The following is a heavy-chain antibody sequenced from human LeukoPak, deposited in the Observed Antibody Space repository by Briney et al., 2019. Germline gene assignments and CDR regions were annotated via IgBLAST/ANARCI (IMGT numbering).Heavy chain of an antibody. D-gene: IGHD6-19*01. CDR3: ARVEYSSGWLDLDY. CDR1: GGSISSGDYY. V-gene: IGHV4-30-4*08. Sequence: PSQTLSLTCTVSGGSISSGDYYWSWIRQPPGKGLEWIGYIYYSGSTYYNPSLKSRVTISVDTSKNQFSLKLSSVTAADTAVYYCARVEYSSGWLDLDYWGQGTLVTVSS. J-gene: IGHJ4*02. CDR2: IYYSGST.